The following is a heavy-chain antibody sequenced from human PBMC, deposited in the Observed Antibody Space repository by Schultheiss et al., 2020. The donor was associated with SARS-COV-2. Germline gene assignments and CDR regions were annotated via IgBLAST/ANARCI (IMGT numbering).Heavy chain of an antibody. Sequence: GGSLRLSCAASGFTFSSYGMHWVRQAPGKGLEWVAVISYDGSNKYYADSVKGRFTISRDNSKNTILHLQMNSLRAEDTALYYCAKDHQWELPRGWFDPWGQGTLVTVSS. CDR3: AKDHQWELPRGWFDP. J-gene: IGHJ5*02. V-gene: IGHV3-30*18. D-gene: IGHD1-26*01. CDR2: ISYDGSNK. CDR1: GFTFSSYG.